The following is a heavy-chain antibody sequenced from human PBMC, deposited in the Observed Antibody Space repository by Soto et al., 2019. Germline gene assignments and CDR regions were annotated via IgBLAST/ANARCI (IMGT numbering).Heavy chain of an antibody. D-gene: IGHD2-21*02. CDR2: INGDVSGT. CDR1: GFTFSSYW. Sequence: GSLRLSCEASGFTFSSYWMHWVRQAPGKGLVWVSRINGDVSGTIYADSVKGRFTISRDNAKTTLYLQMNGIRAEDTAVYYCARGGDYHAFDIWGQGTMVTVSS. V-gene: IGHV3-74*01. CDR3: ARGGDYHAFDI. J-gene: IGHJ3*02.